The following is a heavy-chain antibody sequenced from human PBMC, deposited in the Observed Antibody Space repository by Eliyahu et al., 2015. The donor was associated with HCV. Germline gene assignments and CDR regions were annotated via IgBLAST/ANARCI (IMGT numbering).Heavy chain of an antibody. Sequence: QVQLQESGPGLVKPSQTLSLTCTVSGGSIRSGGYYWTWIRQEPGKGLEWIGYIYYSGSTYYNPSLKSRATISVDTSKSQFSLKLSSVTAADTAVYYCARDSRSRSGNGMDVWGQGTTVTVSS. V-gene: IGHV4-31*03. D-gene: IGHD3-3*01. CDR3: ARDSRSRSGNGMDV. J-gene: IGHJ6*02. CDR1: GGSIRSGGYY. CDR2: IYYSGST.